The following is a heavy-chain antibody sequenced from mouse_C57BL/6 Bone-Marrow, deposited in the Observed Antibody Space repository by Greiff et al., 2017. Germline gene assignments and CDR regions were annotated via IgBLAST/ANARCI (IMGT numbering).Heavy chain of an antibody. J-gene: IGHJ1*03. CDR3: ARPYYSNYWYFDV. CDR1: GYTFTSYW. D-gene: IGHD2-5*01. V-gene: IGHV1-55*01. Sequence: VQLQQSGAELVKPGASVKMSCKASGYTFTSYWITWVKQRPGQGLEWIGDIYPGSGSTNYNEKFKSKATLIVDTSSSTAYMQLSSLTSEDSAVYYCARPYYSNYWYFDVWGTGTTVTVSS. CDR2: IYPGSGST.